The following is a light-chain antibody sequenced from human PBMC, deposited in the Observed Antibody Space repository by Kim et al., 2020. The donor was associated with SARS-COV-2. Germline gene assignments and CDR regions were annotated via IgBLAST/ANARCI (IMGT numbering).Light chain of an antibody. J-gene: IGLJ2*01. CDR2: QDS. CDR1: KLGDKY. CDR3: QAWDSSTAHVV. Sequence: PGQTASITCAGDKLGDKYACWYQQKPGQSPVLVIYQDSKRPSGIPERFSGSNSGNTATLTISGTQAMDEADYYCQAWDSSTAHVVFGGGTQLTVL. V-gene: IGLV3-1*01.